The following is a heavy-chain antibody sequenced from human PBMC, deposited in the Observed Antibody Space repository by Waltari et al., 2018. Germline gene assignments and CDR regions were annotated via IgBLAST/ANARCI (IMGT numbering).Heavy chain of an antibody. J-gene: IGHJ6*02. CDR2: IRNKLNSYTT. CDR3: ARDPLGVRATLDYYYYGMDV. CDR1: GFNFADYY. Sequence: VESGGDLVQPGGSLRLSCAGFGFNFADYYIDWVRQAPGKGLEWVGRIRNKLNSYTTEYAASVKDRFTISRDDSKSSVFLQMNSLKTEDTAVYYCARDPLGVRATLDYYYYGMDVWGQGTMVTVSS. V-gene: IGHV3-72*01. D-gene: IGHD3-3*01.